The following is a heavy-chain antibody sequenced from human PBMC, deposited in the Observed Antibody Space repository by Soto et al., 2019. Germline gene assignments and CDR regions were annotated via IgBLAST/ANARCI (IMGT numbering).Heavy chain of an antibody. CDR2: ISYDGSNK. V-gene: IGHV3-30*18. CDR3: AKDRYCSGGSCYVPTYYYYGMDV. D-gene: IGHD2-15*01. CDR1: GFTFSSYG. Sequence: PGGSLRLSCAASGFTFSSYGMHWVRQAPGKGLEWVAVISYDGSNKYYADSVKGRFTISRDNSKNTLYLQMNSLRAEDTAVYYCAKDRYCSGGSCYVPTYYYYGMDVWGQGTTVTVSS. J-gene: IGHJ6*02.